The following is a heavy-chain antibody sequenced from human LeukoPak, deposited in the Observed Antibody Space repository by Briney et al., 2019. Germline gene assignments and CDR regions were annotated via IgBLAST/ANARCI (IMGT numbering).Heavy chain of an antibody. CDR2: IFYSGST. J-gene: IGHJ4*02. V-gene: IGHV4-39*01. CDR3: ARLYAGTRPPDY. Sequence: SETLSLTCTVSGDSISSRTYYWGWIRQPPGKGLEWMGSIFYSGSTYYNPSLKSRVTISVDTSKSQFSLKLSSVTAADTAVYYCARLYAGTRPPDYWGQGTLVTVSS. CDR1: GDSISSRTYY. D-gene: IGHD3-10*01.